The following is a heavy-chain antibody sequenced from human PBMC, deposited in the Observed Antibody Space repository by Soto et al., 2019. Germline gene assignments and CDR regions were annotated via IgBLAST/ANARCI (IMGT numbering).Heavy chain of an antibody. Sequence: HPGGSLRLCCAASGFTFSSYSMNWVRKAPGKGLEWVSYISSSSSTIYYADSVKGRFTISRDNAKNSLYLQMNSLRDEDTAVYYCARSILWFGELTYYYYYGMDVWGQGTTVTVS. V-gene: IGHV3-48*02. CDR1: GFTFSSYS. D-gene: IGHD3-10*01. J-gene: IGHJ6*02. CDR2: ISSSSSTI. CDR3: ARSILWFGELTYYYYYGMDV.